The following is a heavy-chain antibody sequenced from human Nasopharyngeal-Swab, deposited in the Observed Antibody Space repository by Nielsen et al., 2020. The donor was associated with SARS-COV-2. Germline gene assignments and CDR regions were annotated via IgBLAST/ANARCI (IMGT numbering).Heavy chain of an antibody. CDR2: INPNSGGT. CDR3: ASSNLGYCSGTSCYHPPYYYGMDV. CDR1: GYTFTGYY. Sequence: ASVKVSCKASGYTFTGYYMHWVRQAPGQGLEWMGWINPNSGGTNYAQKFQGRVTMTRDTSISTAYMELSRLRSDDTAVYYCASSNLGYCSGTSCYHPPYYYGMDVWGQGTTVTVSS. J-gene: IGHJ6*02. D-gene: IGHD2-2*01. V-gene: IGHV1-2*02.